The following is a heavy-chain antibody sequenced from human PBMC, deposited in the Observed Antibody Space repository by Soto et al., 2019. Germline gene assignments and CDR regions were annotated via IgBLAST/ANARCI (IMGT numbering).Heavy chain of an antibody. Sequence: PGGSLRLSCAASGFTFDDYAMHWVRQAPGKGLEWVSGISWNSGSIGYADSVKGRFTISRDNAKNSLYLQMNSLRAEDTALYYCAKLLLSPHDAFDIWGQGTMVPVSS. CDR3: AKLLLSPHDAFDI. CDR1: GFTFDDYA. V-gene: IGHV3-9*01. J-gene: IGHJ3*02. CDR2: ISWNSGSI.